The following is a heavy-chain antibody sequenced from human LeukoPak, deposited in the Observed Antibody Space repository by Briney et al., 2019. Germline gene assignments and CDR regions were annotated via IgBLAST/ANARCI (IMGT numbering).Heavy chain of an antibody. J-gene: IGHJ6*03. V-gene: IGHV4-59*01. Sequence: SETLSLTCTVSGGSISSYYWSWIRQPPGKGLEWIGYIYYSGSTNYNPSLKSRVTIPVKTSKNQFSLKLSSVTAADTAVYYCARHRFGYGSGSYNYYYYMDVWGKGTTVTISS. D-gene: IGHD3-10*01. CDR1: GGSISSYY. CDR2: IYYSGST. CDR3: ARHRFGYGSGSYNYYYYMDV.